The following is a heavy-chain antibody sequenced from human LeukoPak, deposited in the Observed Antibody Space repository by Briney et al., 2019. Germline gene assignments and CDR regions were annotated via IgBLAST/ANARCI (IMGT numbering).Heavy chain of an antibody. CDR2: ISYDGSNK. Sequence: GRSLRLSCAASGFTFSSYGMHWVRQAPGKGLEWVAVISYDGSNKYYADSVKGRFTISRDNSKNTLYLQLNSLRAEDTAVYYCARDPEGAFYYASGSYYNPYFDYWGQGTLVTVSS. CDR3: ARDPEGAFYYASGSYYNPYFDY. V-gene: IGHV3-30*03. CDR1: GFTFSSYG. J-gene: IGHJ4*02. D-gene: IGHD3-10*01.